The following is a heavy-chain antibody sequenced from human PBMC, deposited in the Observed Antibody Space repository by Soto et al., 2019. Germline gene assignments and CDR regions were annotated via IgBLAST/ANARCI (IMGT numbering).Heavy chain of an antibody. V-gene: IGHV1-18*04. J-gene: IGHJ6*02. D-gene: IGHD3-10*01. Sequence: ASVKVSCKASGYTFTSYGISWVRQAPGQGLEWMGWISAYNGNTNYAQKLQGRVTMTTDTSTSTAYMELRSLRSDDTAVYYCARDHTVGYYGSGRYYQLYGMDVWGQGTTVTVSS. CDR3: ARDHTVGYYGSGRYYQLYGMDV. CDR2: ISAYNGNT. CDR1: GYTFTSYG.